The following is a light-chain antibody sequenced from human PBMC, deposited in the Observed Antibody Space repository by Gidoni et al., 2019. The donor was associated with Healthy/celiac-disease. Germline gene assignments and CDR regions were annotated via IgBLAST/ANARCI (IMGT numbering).Light chain of an antibody. CDR2: AAS. CDR1: QSISSY. Sequence: DIQMTQSPSSLSASVGDRVTITCRASQSISSYLNWYQQKPGKAPKLRIYAASSLQSGVPSRFSGSGSGTDVTLTISSLQPEDFATYYCQQSYSTPLTFXGXTKVEIK. CDR3: QQSYSTPLT. V-gene: IGKV1-39*01. J-gene: IGKJ4*01.